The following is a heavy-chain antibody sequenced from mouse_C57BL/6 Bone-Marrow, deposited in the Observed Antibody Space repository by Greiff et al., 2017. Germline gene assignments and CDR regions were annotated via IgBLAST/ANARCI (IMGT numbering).Heavy chain of an antibody. CDR2: FHPYNDDT. V-gene: IGHV1-47*01. J-gene: IGHJ2*01. Sequence: QVQLQQSGAELVQPGASVKMSCKASGYTFTTYPIEWMKQNHGKSLAWIGNFHPYNDDTKYNEKFKGKATLTVEKSSNTVYLELSRLTSDDSAGYYCARSSTFFYYFDYWGQGTTLTVSS. CDR3: ARSSTFFYYFDY. CDR1: GYTFTTYP. D-gene: IGHD5-1*01.